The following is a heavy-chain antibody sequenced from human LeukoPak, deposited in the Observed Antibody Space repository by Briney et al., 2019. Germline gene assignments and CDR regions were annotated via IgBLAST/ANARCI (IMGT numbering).Heavy chain of an antibody. D-gene: IGHD3-9*01. CDR1: GGSISSGVYY. V-gene: IGHV4-31*03. J-gene: IGHJ4*02. CDR3: ARESRISILPDY. CDR2: IYYSGST. Sequence: SETLSLTCTVSGGSISSGVYYWSWIRQHPGQGLEWIGYIYYSGSTYYNPSLKSRVTISVDTSKNQFSLKLSSVTAADTAVYYCARESRISILPDYWGQGTLVTVSS.